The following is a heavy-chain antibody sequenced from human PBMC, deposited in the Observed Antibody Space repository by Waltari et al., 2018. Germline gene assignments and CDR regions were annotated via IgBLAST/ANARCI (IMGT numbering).Heavy chain of an antibody. CDR1: GYTFTNYA. D-gene: IGHD2-21*01. J-gene: IGHJ5*02. CDR2: KNTDTGNQ. V-gene: IGHV7-4-1*02. Sequence: QVQLVQSGSELKKPGASVKVSCKAIGYTFTNYAINWVRKAPGQGLEVMGWKNTDTGNQTNAEGLTGRFVCSLDTSISTAYLQINSLKAEDTAIYYGAREVVPTSTIVVNWFDPWGQGTLVSVSS. CDR3: AREVVPTSTIVVNWFDP.